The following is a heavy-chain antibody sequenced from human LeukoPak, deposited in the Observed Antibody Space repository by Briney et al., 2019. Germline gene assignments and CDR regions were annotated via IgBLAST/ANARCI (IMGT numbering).Heavy chain of an antibody. J-gene: IGHJ5*02. CDR3: ARAGPKYYYDSSGYLNWFDP. Sequence: GGSLRLSCAASGFTFDDYGMSWVRQAPGKGLEWVSGINWNGGSTGYADSVKGRFTISRDNAKNSLYLQMNSLRAEDTALYHCARAGPKYYYDSSGYLNWFDPWGQGTLVTVSS. D-gene: IGHD3-22*01. CDR1: GFTFDDYG. V-gene: IGHV3-20*01. CDR2: INWNGGST.